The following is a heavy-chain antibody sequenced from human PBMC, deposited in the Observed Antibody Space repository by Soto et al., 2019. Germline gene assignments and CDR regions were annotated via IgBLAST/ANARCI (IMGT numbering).Heavy chain of an antibody. D-gene: IGHD3-10*01. Sequence: SETLSLTCTVSGGSMSSYYWSWIRQSPGKGLEWIGYIDYSGNTNYNPSLKSRVTISADTSKSQFSLKLASVTAADTAVYYCARDRYGERMVRGVINGYYYGMDVWGQGTTVTVSS. CDR3: ARDRYGERMVRGVINGYYYGMDV. CDR2: IDYSGNT. V-gene: IGHV4-59*01. CDR1: GGSMSSYY. J-gene: IGHJ6*02.